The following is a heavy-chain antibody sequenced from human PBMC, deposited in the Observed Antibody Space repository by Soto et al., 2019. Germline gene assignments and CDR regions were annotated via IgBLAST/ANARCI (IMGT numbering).Heavy chain of an antibody. V-gene: IGHV4-39*01. CDR1: GGSVSSGGYY. D-gene: IGHD6-13*01. Sequence: ASETLSLTCTVSGGSVSSGGYYWTWIRQHPGKGLEWIGSIYYSGSTYYNPSLKSRVTISVDTSKNQFSLKLSSVTAADTAVYYCARRQSSSWYGLWGQGTLVTVSS. CDR2: IYYSGST. CDR3: ARRQSSSWYGL. J-gene: IGHJ4*02.